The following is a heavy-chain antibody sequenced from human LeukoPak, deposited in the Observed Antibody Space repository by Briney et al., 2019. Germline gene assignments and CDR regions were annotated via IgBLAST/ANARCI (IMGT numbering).Heavy chain of an antibody. CDR2: IYYSGST. Sequence: SETLSLTCTVSGGSISSYYWSWIRQPPGKGLEWIGYIYYSGSTNYNPSLKSRVTISVDTSKNQFSLKLSSVTAADTAVYYCARGCLAYCGGDCYHNWFDPWGQGTLVTVSS. V-gene: IGHV4-59*01. D-gene: IGHD2-21*02. CDR1: GGSISSYY. CDR3: ARGCLAYCGGDCYHNWFDP. J-gene: IGHJ5*02.